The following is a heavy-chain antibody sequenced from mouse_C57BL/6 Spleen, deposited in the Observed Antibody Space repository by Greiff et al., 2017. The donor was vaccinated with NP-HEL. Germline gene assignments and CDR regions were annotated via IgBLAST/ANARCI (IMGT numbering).Heavy chain of an antibody. CDR3: ARGGPYYYGSSYGYFDV. V-gene: IGHV5-17*01. Sequence: DVKLVESGGGLVKPGGSLKLSCAASGFTFSDYGMHWVRQAPEKGLEWVAYISSGSSTIYYADTVKGRFTISRDNAKNTLFLQMTSLRSEDTAMYYCARGGPYYYGSSYGYFDVWGTGTTVTVSS. CDR2: ISSGSSTI. D-gene: IGHD1-1*01. J-gene: IGHJ1*03. CDR1: GFTFSDYG.